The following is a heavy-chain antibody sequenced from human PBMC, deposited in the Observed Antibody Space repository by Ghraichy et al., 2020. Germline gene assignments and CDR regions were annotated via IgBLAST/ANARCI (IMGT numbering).Heavy chain of an antibody. CDR1: GFTLSDYW. Sequence: LSLTCADSGFTLSDYWMNWVRQAPGKGPEWVAIIKQARSEKQYVDSVKGRFTISRANAKNSLQLQMNSLRVDDTAVYYCARASGWVIDYWGQGNLVTVSS. CDR2: IKQARSEK. CDR3: ARASGWVIDY. D-gene: IGHD2-21*01. J-gene: IGHJ4*02. V-gene: IGHV3-7*04.